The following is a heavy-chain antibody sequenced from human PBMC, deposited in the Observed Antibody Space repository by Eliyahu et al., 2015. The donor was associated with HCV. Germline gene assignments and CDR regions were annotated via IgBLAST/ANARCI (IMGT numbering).Heavy chain of an antibody. Sequence: QVQLQESGPGLVKPSETLSLPCGVSSGSISSYSWSWIRQSAGKGLEWIGRIYTTXSPNYNPSLKSRVTMSVDTSKNQFSLRLASVTAADTAVYYCARVSSTTVAGLDFWGQGILVSVSS. V-gene: IGHV4-4*07. CDR1: SGSISSYS. CDR2: IYTTXSP. D-gene: IGHD6-19*01. J-gene: IGHJ4*02. CDR3: ARVSSTTVAGLDF.